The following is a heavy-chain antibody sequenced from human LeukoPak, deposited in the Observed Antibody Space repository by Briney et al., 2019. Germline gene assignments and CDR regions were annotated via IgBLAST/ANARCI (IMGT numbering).Heavy chain of an antibody. J-gene: IGHJ5*02. V-gene: IGHV3-11*06. CDR1: GFTFSDYY. CDR3: ARDGAYSSGWYLLPAYNWFDP. D-gene: IGHD6-19*01. Sequence: GGSLRLSCAASGFTFSDYYMSWIRQAPGKGLEWVSYISSSSSYIYYADSVKGRFTISRDNAKNSLYLQMNSLRAEDTAVYYCARDGAYSSGWYLLPAYNWFDPWGQGTLVTVSS. CDR2: ISSSSSYI.